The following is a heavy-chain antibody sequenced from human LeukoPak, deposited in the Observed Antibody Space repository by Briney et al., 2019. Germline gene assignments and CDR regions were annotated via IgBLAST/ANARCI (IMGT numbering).Heavy chain of an antibody. CDR1: GFTFSSYG. Sequence: PGGSLRLSCAASGFTFSSYGMPWVRQAPGKGLEWVAVIWYDGSNKYYADSVKGRFTISRDNSKNMLYLQMNSLRAEDTALYYCVRDRSARYFDFWGRGTLVTVSS. CDR3: VRDRSARYFDF. CDR2: IWYDGSNK. V-gene: IGHV3-33*01. J-gene: IGHJ2*01. D-gene: IGHD3-3*01.